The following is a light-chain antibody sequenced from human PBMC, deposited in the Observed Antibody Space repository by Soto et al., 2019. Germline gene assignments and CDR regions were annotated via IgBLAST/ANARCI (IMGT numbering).Light chain of an antibody. Sequence: QSVLTQPASVSGSPGQSITISCTGTSIDVGGYNYVSWYQHHPGKAPKLMIYEVSNRPSGVSYRFSGSKSGNTASLTISGLQAEDEADYYCNSYTGSGIVFXTGTKVTVL. V-gene: IGLV2-14*01. J-gene: IGLJ1*01. CDR3: NSYTGSGIV. CDR2: EVS. CDR1: SIDVGGYNY.